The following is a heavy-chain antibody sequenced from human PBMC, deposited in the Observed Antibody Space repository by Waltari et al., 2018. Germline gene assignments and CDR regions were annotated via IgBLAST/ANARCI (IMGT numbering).Heavy chain of an antibody. D-gene: IGHD6-13*01. CDR2: MTGSSRTI. Sequence: EVQLVESGGNLVQPGGSLRLSCIASGFPFSTYSMNWVRQAPGKGRDWISYMTGSSRTIYYTDSVKGRFTVSRDNAKNSLFLQMSSLRVEDTAVYYCARPVAAAGNYGMDVWGQGTTVAVSS. CDR1: GFPFSTYS. CDR3: ARPVAAAGNYGMDV. V-gene: IGHV3-48*04. J-gene: IGHJ6*02.